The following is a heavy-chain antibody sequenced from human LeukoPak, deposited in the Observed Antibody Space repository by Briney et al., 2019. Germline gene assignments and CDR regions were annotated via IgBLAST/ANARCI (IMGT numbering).Heavy chain of an antibody. CDR2: ISGSGGCT. CDR1: GFTFSSYA. Sequence: KSGGSLRLSCAASGFTFSSYAMSWVRQAPGKGLEWVSAISGSGGCTYYADSVKGRFTISRDNSRDTLYLQMNSLRAEDTAVYYCAKGYYDYVWGSYYFDYWGQGTLVTVSS. CDR3: AKGYYDYVWGSYYFDY. D-gene: IGHD3-16*01. J-gene: IGHJ4*02. V-gene: IGHV3-23*01.